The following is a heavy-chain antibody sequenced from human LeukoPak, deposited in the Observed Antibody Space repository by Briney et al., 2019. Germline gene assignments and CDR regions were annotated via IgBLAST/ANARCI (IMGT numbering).Heavy chain of an antibody. CDR3: ARGSGIAVAGTNFDY. CDR2: IYHSGST. V-gene: IGHV4-4*02. J-gene: IGHJ4*02. D-gene: IGHD6-19*01. Sequence: SGALSLTCAVSGGSISSSNWWSWVRPPPGKGLEWIGEIYHSGSTNYNPSLKSRVTISVDKSKNQFSLKLSSVTAADTAVYYCARGSGIAVAGTNFDYWGQGTLVTVSS. CDR1: GGSISSSNW.